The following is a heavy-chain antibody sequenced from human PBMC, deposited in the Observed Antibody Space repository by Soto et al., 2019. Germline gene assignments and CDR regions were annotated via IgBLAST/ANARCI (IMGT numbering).Heavy chain of an antibody. CDR1: GGTFNSFT. CDR3: GYTNYRGFDP. CDR2: IIPIFGTA. V-gene: IGHV1-69*12. D-gene: IGHD4-4*01. Sequence: QVQLVQSGAEVKKPGSSVKVSCKTSGGTFNSFTITWVRQAPGQGLEWMGGIIPIFGTANYAQRFQGRVTSTADESTSTAYMERSSLTSEDTAVYYCGYTNYRGFDPWGQGTLVTVSS. J-gene: IGHJ5*02.